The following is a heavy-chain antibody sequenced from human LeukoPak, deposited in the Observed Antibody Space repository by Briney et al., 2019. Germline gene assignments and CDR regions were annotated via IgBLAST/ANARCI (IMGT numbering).Heavy chain of an antibody. CDR1: GYSFSDYY. Sequence: ASVKVSCTASGYSFSDYYIHWLRQAPGQGLEWMGWINPNNGDTNYAQKFQGRVTMTRDTSISTAYMELNRLRSDDTAVYYCASPTLGAGSYYDYWGQGTLVTVS. D-gene: IGHD3-10*01. V-gene: IGHV1-2*02. J-gene: IGHJ4*02. CDR3: ASPTLGAGSYYDY. CDR2: INPNNGDT.